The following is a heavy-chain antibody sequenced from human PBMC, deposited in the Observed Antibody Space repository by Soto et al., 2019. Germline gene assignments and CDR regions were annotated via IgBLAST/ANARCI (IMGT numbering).Heavy chain of an antibody. CDR1: GESFGAYY. CDR3: ARGFPNSVTPRFGS. J-gene: IGHJ5*02. Sequence: PSETLSLTCTLSGESFGAYYWGWIRQSPGKGLWRMGEGYHSGDSKYNPSLRRRVTISEDPSKHQFSLRLTSMTAADTGVYYCARGFPNSVTPRFGSWGQGNLVNVSS. D-gene: IGHD2-15*01. CDR2: GYHSGDS. V-gene: IGHV4-34*01.